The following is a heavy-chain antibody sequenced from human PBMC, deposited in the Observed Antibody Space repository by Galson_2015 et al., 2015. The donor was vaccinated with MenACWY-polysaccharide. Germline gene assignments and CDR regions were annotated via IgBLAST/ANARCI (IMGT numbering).Heavy chain of an antibody. V-gene: IGHV3-7*04. CDR1: RFTFSTYW. CDR3: ARGARWLDD. D-gene: IGHD2-15*01. Sequence: SLRLSCAASRFTFSTYWMTWVRQAPGKGLEWVANIKPDGSQKNYVDFVKGRFTISRDNARDSLYLQMNSLRAEDTAIYYCARGARWLDDWGQGTLVTVSS. J-gene: IGHJ4*02. CDR2: IKPDGSQK.